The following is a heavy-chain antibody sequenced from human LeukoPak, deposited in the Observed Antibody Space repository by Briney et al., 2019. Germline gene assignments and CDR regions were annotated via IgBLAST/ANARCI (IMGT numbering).Heavy chain of an antibody. CDR2: IHPNSGGT. CDR3: ARVAGSYDSSGYYSLGYYYMDV. CDR1: GYTFTGYY. Sequence: ASVKVSCKASGYTFTGYYMHWVRQAPGQGLEWMGWIHPNSGGTNYAQKFQGRVTMTRDTSITTAYMELSRLRSDDTAVYYCARVAGSYDSSGYYSLGYYYMDVWGKGTTVTVSS. D-gene: IGHD3-22*01. V-gene: IGHV1-2*02. J-gene: IGHJ6*03.